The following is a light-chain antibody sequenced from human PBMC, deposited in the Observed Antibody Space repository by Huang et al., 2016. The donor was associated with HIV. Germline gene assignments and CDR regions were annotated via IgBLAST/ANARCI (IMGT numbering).Light chain of an antibody. CDR2: AAS. Sequence: EIVMTQSPATLSVSPGEGATLSCRASQTVGGNLAWYQQKPGQAPRLLMYAASTRATGIPARFSGSGYGTEFTLTISSLQSEDFAVYYCQQYNNWPPITFGQGTRLEIK. CDR3: QQYNNWPPIT. J-gene: IGKJ5*01. V-gene: IGKV3-15*01. CDR1: QTVGGN.